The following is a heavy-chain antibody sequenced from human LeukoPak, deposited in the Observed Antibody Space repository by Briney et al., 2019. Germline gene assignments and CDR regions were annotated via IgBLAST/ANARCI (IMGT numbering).Heavy chain of an antibody. CDR2: ISGSGGST. CDR3: EKDAKPYYYDSSGYYYAGAFDI. D-gene: IGHD3-22*01. Sequence: GGSLRLSCAASGFTFSSYAMSWVRQAPGKGLEWVSAISGSGGSTYYADSVKGRFTISRDNSKNTLHLQMNSLRAEDTAVYYCEKDAKPYYYDSSGYYYAGAFDIWGQGTMVTVSS. J-gene: IGHJ3*02. CDR1: GFTFSSYA. V-gene: IGHV3-23*01.